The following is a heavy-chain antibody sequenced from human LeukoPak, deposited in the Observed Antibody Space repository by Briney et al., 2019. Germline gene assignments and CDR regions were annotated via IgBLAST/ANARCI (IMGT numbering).Heavy chain of an antibody. V-gene: IGHV5-51*01. CDR2: IYPGDSDT. J-gene: IGHJ4*02. CDR1: GYSFTSYW. CDR3: ASLLAAAGTFFDY. Sequence: GESLKISCKGSGYSFTSYWIGWVRQMPGKGLEWMGIIYPGDSDTRYSPSFQGQVTISADKSVSTAYLQCSSLTASDTAMYYCASLLAAAGTFFDYWGQGTLVTVSS. D-gene: IGHD6-13*01.